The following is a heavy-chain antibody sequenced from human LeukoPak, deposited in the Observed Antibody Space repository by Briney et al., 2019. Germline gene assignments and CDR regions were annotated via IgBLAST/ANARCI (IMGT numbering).Heavy chain of an antibody. V-gene: IGHV3-23*01. D-gene: IGHD6-19*01. J-gene: IGHJ4*02. Sequence: PGGSLRLSCAASGFTFSSYAMSWVRQAPGKGLEWVSAISGSGGSTYYADSVKGRFTISRDNSKSTLYLQMNSLRPEDTALYHCARIAVAGNSLGYWGQGTLVTVSS. CDR2: ISGSGGST. CDR1: GFTFSSYA. CDR3: ARIAVAGNSLGY.